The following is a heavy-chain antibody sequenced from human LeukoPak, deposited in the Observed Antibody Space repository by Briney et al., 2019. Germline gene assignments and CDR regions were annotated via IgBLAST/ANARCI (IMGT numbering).Heavy chain of an antibody. CDR2: IIPIFGTA. Sequence: ASVKVSCMASGGXFSSYAISWVRQAPGQGLEWMGGIIPIFGTANYAQKFQGRVTITADESTSTAYMELSSLRSEDTAVYYCARAYYDSSGYYPSWGQGTLVTVSS. D-gene: IGHD3-22*01. V-gene: IGHV1-69*13. CDR1: GGXFSSYA. CDR3: ARAYYDSSGYYPS. J-gene: IGHJ4*02.